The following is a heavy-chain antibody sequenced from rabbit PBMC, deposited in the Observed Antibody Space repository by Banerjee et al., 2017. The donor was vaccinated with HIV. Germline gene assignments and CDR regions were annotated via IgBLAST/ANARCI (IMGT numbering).Heavy chain of an antibody. V-gene: IGHV1S45*01. D-gene: IGHD8-1*01. J-gene: IGHJ4*01. CDR2: IYGGGSDIT. CDR1: GFSFSISYY. Sequence: QEQLEESGGDLVKPGASLTLTCTASGFSFSISYYMCWVRQAPGKGLEWIACIYGGGSDITWYASWAKGRFTGSKTSSTTVTLQMTSLTAADTATYFCARAGISDRNFNLWGPGTLVTVS. CDR3: ARAGISDRNFNL.